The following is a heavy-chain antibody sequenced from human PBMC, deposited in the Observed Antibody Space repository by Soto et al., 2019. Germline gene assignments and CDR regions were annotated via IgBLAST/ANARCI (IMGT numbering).Heavy chain of an antibody. D-gene: IGHD5-18*01. V-gene: IGHV1-18*01. J-gene: IGHJ6*02. CDR2: ISTLNGNT. CDR1: GYDYVTYA. CDR3: ARRVQVWLPDYYGLDV. Sequence: QAQLVQSGAEVKKPGASVNVSCKASGYDYVTYAITWVRQRPGQGLEWMGWISTLNGNTNYAQNFQGRVTMTTDTSTRIVHMELRSLRSDDTAFYYCARRVQVWLPDYYGLDVWGRGTTVTVSS.